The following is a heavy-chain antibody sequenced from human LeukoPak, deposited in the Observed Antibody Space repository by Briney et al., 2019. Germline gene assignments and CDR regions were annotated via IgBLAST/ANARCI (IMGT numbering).Heavy chain of an antibody. V-gene: IGHV3-7*01. Sequence: GGSLRLSCAASGFTFSNYAMSWVRQAPGKGLEWVANIKQDGSEKYYVDSVKGRFTISRHNARNSLYLQMNSLRAEDTAVYYCARGMVSWGQGTLVTVSS. J-gene: IGHJ5*02. D-gene: IGHD3-10*01. CDR1: GFTFSNYA. CDR2: IKQDGSEK. CDR3: ARGMVS.